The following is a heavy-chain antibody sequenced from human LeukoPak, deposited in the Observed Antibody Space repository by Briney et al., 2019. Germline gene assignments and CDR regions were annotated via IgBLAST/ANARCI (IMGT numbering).Heavy chain of an antibody. V-gene: IGHV4-34*01. Sequence: KPSEPLSLTCAVYGGSFSGYYWSWIRQPPGKGLEWIGEINHSGSTNYNPSLKSRVTISVDTSRNQFSLKLSSVTAADTAVYYCARYDFWSGYYLDYWGQGTLVTVSS. CDR1: GGSFSGYY. J-gene: IGHJ4*02. CDR2: INHSGST. CDR3: ARYDFWSGYYLDY. D-gene: IGHD3-3*01.